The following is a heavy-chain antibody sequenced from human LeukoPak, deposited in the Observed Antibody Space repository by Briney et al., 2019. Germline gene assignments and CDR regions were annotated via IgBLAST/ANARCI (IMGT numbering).Heavy chain of an antibody. CDR3: ARIGAITGPFDY. D-gene: IGHD3-22*01. V-gene: IGHV4-38-2*01. CDR1: GYSISSGYY. J-gene: IGHJ4*02. Sequence: PSETLSLTCAASGYSISSGYYWGWIRQPPGKGLEWIGSVYHSGSTYYNPSLKSRVTISVDTSKNQFSLKLSSVTAADTAVYYCARIGAITGPFDYWGQGTLVTVSS. CDR2: VYHSGST.